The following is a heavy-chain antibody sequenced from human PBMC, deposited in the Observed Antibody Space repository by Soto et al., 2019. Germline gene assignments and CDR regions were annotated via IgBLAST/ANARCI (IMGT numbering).Heavy chain of an antibody. V-gene: IGHV2-5*02. CDR1: GFSLSTSGVG. J-gene: IGHJ5*02. Sequence: QITLKESGPTLVKPTQTLTLTCTFSGFSLSTSGVGVGWIRQPPGKALEWLALIYWDDDKRYSPSLKSRLTIAKDTSKNQVVLTMSNMDPEDTGTYYCVHRKADSGSFQNWLDPWGQGTLVTVSS. D-gene: IGHD3-10*01. CDR3: VHRKADSGSFQNWLDP. CDR2: IYWDDDK.